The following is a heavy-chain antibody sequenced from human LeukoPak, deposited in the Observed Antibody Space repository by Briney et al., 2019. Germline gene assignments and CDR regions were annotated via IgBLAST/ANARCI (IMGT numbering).Heavy chain of an antibody. CDR3: ANERGYNYGPFDY. V-gene: IGHV3-23*01. CDR1: GPTFSSSA. CDR2: ISGSGDNT. D-gene: IGHD5-18*01. J-gene: IGHJ4*02. Sequence: PGGSLRLSCAASGPTFSSSAMSWVRQAPGKGLEWVAGISGSGDNTYYADSVKGRFTISRDNSKNTLYLQMNSLRAEDTAVYFCANERGYNYGPFDYWGQGTLVTVSS.